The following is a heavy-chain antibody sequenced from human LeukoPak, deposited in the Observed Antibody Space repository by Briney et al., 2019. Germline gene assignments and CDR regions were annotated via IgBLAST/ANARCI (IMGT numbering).Heavy chain of an antibody. CDR1: GFTFSDYV. Sequence: GGSLRLSCAASGFTFSDYVMIWVRQAPGKGLEWVSGITASGERTFYGDSVRGRFTMSRDNSKNTVYLQMNSLRVDDTAVYYCARRDIVVVVSASDYWGQGTLVTVSS. CDR2: ITASGERT. J-gene: IGHJ4*02. D-gene: IGHD2-15*01. V-gene: IGHV3-23*01. CDR3: ARRDIVVVVSASDY.